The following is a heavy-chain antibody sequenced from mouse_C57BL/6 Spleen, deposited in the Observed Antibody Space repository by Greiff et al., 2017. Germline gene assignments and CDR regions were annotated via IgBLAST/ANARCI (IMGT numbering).Heavy chain of an antibody. CDR1: GYAFTNYL. D-gene: IGHD3-1*01. Sequence: QVQLQQSGAELVRPGTSVKVSCKASGYAFTNYLIEWVKQRPGQGLEWIGVINPGSGGTNYNEKFKGKATLTADKSSSTAYMQLSILTSEDSAVYFCARSSSGYYFDYWGQGTTLTVSS. CDR2: INPGSGGT. J-gene: IGHJ2*01. V-gene: IGHV1-54*01. CDR3: ARSSSGYYFDY.